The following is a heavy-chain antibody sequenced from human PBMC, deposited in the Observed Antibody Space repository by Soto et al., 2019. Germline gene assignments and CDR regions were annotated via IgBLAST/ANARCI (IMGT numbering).Heavy chain of an antibody. D-gene: IGHD5-12*01. CDR2: IKQDGSEK. V-gene: IGHV3-7*05. CDR1: GFTFSSYW. J-gene: IGHJ6*02. CDR3: ARDRGYDYSGYYYYYGMDV. Sequence: GGSLRLSCAASGFTFSSYWMSWVRQAPGKGLEWVANIKQDGSEKYYVDSVKGRFTISRDNAKNSLYLQMNSLRAEDTAVYYCARDRGYDYSGYYYYYGMDVWGQGTTVTXSS.